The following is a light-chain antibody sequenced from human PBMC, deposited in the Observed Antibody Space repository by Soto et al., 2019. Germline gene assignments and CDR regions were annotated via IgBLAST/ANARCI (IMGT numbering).Light chain of an antibody. CDR2: KAS. V-gene: IGKV1-5*03. CDR3: QQYNSYSG. CDR1: QSISSW. J-gene: IGKJ1*01. Sequence: DIPMTQSPSTLSASVGDRVTITCRASQSISSWLAWYQQKPGKAPKLLIYKASSLESGVPSRFSGSGSGTEFTLTISSLQPDGFATYYCQQYNSYSGFGQGTKVEIK.